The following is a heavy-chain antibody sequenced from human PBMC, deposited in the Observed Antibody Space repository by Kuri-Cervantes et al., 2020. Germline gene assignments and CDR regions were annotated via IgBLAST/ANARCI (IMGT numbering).Heavy chain of an antibody. J-gene: IGHJ4*02. D-gene: IGHD5-12*01. V-gene: IGHV5-51*01. CDR3: ARHSISGYDNFDY. Sequence: KVSCKGSGYSFTSYWIGWVRQMPGKGLEWMGIIYPGDSDTRYSPFFQGQVTISADKSISTAYLQWSSLKASGTAMYYCARHSISGYDNFDYWGQGTLVTVSS. CDR1: GYSFTSYW. CDR2: IYPGDSDT.